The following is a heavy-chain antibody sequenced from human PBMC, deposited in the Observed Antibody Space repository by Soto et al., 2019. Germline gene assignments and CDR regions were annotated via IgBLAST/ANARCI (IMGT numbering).Heavy chain of an antibody. CDR2: IYYSGST. CDR1: GGSINNNYYY. D-gene: IGHD4-17*01. Sequence: SETLSLTCTVSGGSINNNYYYWSWIRQPPGKGLEWIGYIYYSGSTNYNPSLKSRVTISVDTSKNQFSLKLSSVTAADTAVYYCARRYGASFDYWGRGIKVTVSS. V-gene: IGHV4-61*01. J-gene: IGHJ4*02. CDR3: ARRYGASFDY.